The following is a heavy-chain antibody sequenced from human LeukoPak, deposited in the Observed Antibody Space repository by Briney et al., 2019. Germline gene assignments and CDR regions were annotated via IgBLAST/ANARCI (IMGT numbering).Heavy chain of an antibody. CDR3: ARATGNYFDY. Sequence: PSQTLSLTCTVSGGSISSGGFYWSWIRQPPGKGLEWIGYIYHSGSTYYNPSLKSRVTISVDRSKNQVSLKLSSVTAADTAVYYCARATGNYFDYWGQGTLVTVSS. V-gene: IGHV4-30-2*01. J-gene: IGHJ4*02. D-gene: IGHD4-11*01. CDR1: GGSISSGGFY. CDR2: IYHSGST.